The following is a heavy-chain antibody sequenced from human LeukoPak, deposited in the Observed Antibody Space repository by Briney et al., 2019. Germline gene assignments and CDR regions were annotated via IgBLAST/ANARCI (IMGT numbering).Heavy chain of an antibody. CDR1: GGSISSYY. CDR2: IYTSGST. Sequence: SETLPLTCTVSGGSISSYYWSWIRQPAGKGLEWIGRIYTSGSTNYNPSLKSRVTMSVDTSKNQFSLKLSSVTAADTAVYYCAREVAQGRHSNFDYWGQGTLVTVSS. D-gene: IGHD3-10*01. J-gene: IGHJ4*02. V-gene: IGHV4-4*07. CDR3: AREVAQGRHSNFDY.